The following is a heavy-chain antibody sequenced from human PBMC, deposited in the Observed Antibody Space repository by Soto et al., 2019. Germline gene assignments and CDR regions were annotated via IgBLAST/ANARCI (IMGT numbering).Heavy chain of an antibody. Sequence: QVQLQESDPGLVKPSQTLSLTCTVSGGSISSGGYYWSWIRQHPGKGLEWNGYIYYSGSTYYNPSLKSRVTISVDTSKNQFSLKLSSVTAADTAVYYCARWRVCSTSCNNWFDPWGQGTLVTVSS. V-gene: IGHV4-31*03. CDR1: GGSISSGGYY. J-gene: IGHJ5*02. CDR3: ARWRVCSTSCNNWFDP. D-gene: IGHD2-2*01. CDR2: IYYSGST.